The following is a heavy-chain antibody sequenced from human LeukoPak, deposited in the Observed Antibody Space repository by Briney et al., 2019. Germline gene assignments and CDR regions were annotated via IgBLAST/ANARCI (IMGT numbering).Heavy chain of an antibody. CDR3: ARVFSSSRWFSGYYMDV. J-gene: IGHJ6*03. CDR1: GFTFSSYE. V-gene: IGHV3-48*03. Sequence: GGSLRLSCAASGFTFSSYEMNWVRQAPGKGLEWVSYISSSGSTIYYADSVKGRFTISRDNAKNSLYLQMNSLRAEDTAVYYCARVFSSSRWFSGYYMDVWGKGTTVTFSS. CDR2: ISSSGSTI. D-gene: IGHD6-13*01.